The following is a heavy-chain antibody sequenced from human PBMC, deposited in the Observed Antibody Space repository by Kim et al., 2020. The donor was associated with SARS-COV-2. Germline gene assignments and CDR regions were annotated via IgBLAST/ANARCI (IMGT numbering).Heavy chain of an antibody. Sequence: GGSLRLSCAASGFTFSSYAMHWVRQAPGKGLEWVAVISYDGSNKYYADSVKGRFTISRDNSKNTLYLQMNSLRAEDTAVYYCARDEDIVVVVAATEKFSRYYDMDVWGQGTTVTVSS. J-gene: IGHJ6*02. D-gene: IGHD2-15*01. V-gene: IGHV3-30*04. CDR3: ARDEDIVVVVAATEKFSRYYDMDV. CDR1: GFTFSSYA. CDR2: ISYDGSNK.